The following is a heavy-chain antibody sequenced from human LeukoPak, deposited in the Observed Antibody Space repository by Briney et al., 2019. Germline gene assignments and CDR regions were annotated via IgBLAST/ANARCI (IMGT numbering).Heavy chain of an antibody. V-gene: IGHV4-59*12. CDR3: ARGPPGPGGVHPDDFDY. D-gene: IGHD3-16*01. Sequence: LRLSCAASGFTFDDYAMHWIRQPPGKGLEWIGYIYYSGSTNYNPSLKSRVTISVDTSKNQFSLKLSSVTAADTAVYYCARGPPGPGGVHPDDFDYWGQGTLVTVSS. CDR1: GFTFDDYA. J-gene: IGHJ4*02. CDR2: IYYSGST.